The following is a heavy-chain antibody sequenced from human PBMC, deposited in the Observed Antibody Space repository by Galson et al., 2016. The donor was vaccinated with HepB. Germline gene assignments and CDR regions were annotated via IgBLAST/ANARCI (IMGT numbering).Heavy chain of an antibody. CDR3: ARVGAASGRGGFGY. J-gene: IGHJ4*02. D-gene: IGHD6-13*01. Sequence: SVKVSCKASGYNFINSYMHWVRQAPGQGLEWMGIINPSGGSTSYAQKFQGRVTMTRDTSTSTVYMELSSLRSDDTAVYYCARVGAASGRGGFGYWGQGTQVTVSS. CDR2: INPSGGST. CDR1: GYNFINSY. V-gene: IGHV1-46*01.